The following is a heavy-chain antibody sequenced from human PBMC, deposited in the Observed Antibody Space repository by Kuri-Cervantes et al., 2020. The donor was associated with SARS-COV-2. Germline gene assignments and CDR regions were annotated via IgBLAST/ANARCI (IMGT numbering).Heavy chain of an antibody. V-gene: IGHV4-59*12. CDR1: GGSISSYY. Sequence: SETLSLTCTVSGGSISSYYWSWIRQPPGKGLEWIGYIYHSGSTYYNPSLKSRVTISVDRSKNQFSLKLSSVTAADTAVYYCARDRGAYCSSTSCYFGWFGPWGKGTLVTVSS. CDR2: IYHSGST. CDR3: ARDRGAYCSSTSCYFGWFGP. J-gene: IGHJ5*02. D-gene: IGHD2-2*01.